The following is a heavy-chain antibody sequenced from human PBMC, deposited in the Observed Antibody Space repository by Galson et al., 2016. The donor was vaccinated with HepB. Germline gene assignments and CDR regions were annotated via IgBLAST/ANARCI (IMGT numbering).Heavy chain of an antibody. D-gene: IGHD2-8*01. CDR2: IYYSGST. J-gene: IGHJ4*02. CDR1: GGSISSGGYY. V-gene: IGHV4-31*03. Sequence: TLSLTCTVSGGSISSGGYYWSWIRQHPGKGLEWIGYIYYSGSTYYNPSLKSRVTISVDTSKNQFSLKLSSVTAADTAMYYCARRNLGYCTNGICPFDYWGQGTLVTVSS. CDR3: ARRNLGYCTNGICPFDY.